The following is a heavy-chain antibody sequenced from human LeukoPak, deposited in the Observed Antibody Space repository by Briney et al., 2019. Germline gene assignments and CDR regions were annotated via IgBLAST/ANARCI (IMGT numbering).Heavy chain of an antibody. J-gene: IGHJ3*02. CDR2: IYTSGST. CDR3: ARFTGGTVAFDI. CDR1: GGSISSYF. V-gene: IGHV4-4*07. Sequence: SETLSLTCSVSGGSISSYFWAWIRQSAGQGLEWIGRIYTSGSTNYNPSLKGRVTMSQDTSTNQVSLELTSVTAADTVVYYCARFTGGTVAFDIWGQGTLVVVSS. D-gene: IGHD2-8*02.